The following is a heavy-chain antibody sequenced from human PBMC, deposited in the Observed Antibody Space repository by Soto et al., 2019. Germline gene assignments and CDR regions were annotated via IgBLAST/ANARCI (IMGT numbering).Heavy chain of an antibody. CDR2: ISYDGSDT. J-gene: IGHJ4*02. D-gene: IGHD2-8*01. CDR3: VKDQSQCSYGVCYPPFDS. CDR1: GFTFSNNG. Sequence: QVQLVESGGGVAQPGRSLRLSCGASGFTFSNNGMHWVRQAPGKGLEWVAVISYDGSDTYYADSVKGRFTISRDNSKNTLYLQMNSLRTEDTAAYYCVKDQSQCSYGVCYPPFDSWGQGTLVTVSS. V-gene: IGHV3-30*18.